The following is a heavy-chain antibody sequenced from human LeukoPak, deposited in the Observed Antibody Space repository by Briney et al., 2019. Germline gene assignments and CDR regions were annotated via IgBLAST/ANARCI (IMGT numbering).Heavy chain of an antibody. D-gene: IGHD2-2*01. V-gene: IGHV1-18*01. CDR3: ARDSGYCSSTSCYAFDI. J-gene: IGHJ3*02. Sequence: ASVKVSCKASGYTFTSYGISCVRQAPGQGLEWMGWISAYNGNTNYAQKLQGRVTMTTDTSTSTAYMELRSLRSDDTAVYYCARDSGYCSSTSCYAFDIWGQGTMVTVSS. CDR2: ISAYNGNT. CDR1: GYTFTSYG.